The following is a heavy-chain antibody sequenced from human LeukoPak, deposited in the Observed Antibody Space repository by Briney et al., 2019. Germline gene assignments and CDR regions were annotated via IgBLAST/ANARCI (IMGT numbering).Heavy chain of an antibody. V-gene: IGHV3-53*01. CDR2: IYSGCTT. D-gene: IGHD2-15*01. CDR1: GFTFSSYG. CDR3: ARDQDITQYFQH. Sequence: PGRSLRLSCVASGFTFSSYGMHWVRQAPGKGLEWVSVIYSGCTTYYADAVKGRFIISRDNSKNMLSLQVNSLRAEDTAVYYCARDQDITQYFQHWGQGTLVTVSS. J-gene: IGHJ1*01.